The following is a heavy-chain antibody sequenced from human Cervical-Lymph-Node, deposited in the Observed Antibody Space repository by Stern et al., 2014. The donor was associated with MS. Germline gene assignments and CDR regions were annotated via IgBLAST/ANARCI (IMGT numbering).Heavy chain of an antibody. CDR2: IDWNDKT. CDR3: ARMMGSGYRHYFDY. Sequence: QITLKESGPALVKPTQTLTLTCTFSGFSLVTSGVRVSWIRQPPGKALEWLARIDWNDKTFYNTSLMTRLTISKDTSKNQVVLTMTNVDPVDTATYYCARMMGSGYRHYFDYWCQGTPVTVS. V-gene: IGHV2-70*04. J-gene: IGHJ4*02. D-gene: IGHD3-3*01. CDR1: GFSLVTSGVR.